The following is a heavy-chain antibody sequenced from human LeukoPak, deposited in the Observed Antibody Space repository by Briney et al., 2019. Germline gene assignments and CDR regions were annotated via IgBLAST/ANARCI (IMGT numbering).Heavy chain of an antibody. D-gene: IGHD4-4*01. J-gene: IGHJ5*02. CDR2: IYYSGST. Sequence: SQTLSLTCTVSGGSISSGDYYWSWIRQPPGKGLEWIGYIYYSGSTYYNPSLKSRVTISVDTSKNQFSLKLSSVTAADTAVYYCAREYPYREEIQEPWADPWGQGTLVTVSS. CDR3: AREYPYREEIQEPWADP. CDR1: GGSISSGDYY. V-gene: IGHV4-30-4*01.